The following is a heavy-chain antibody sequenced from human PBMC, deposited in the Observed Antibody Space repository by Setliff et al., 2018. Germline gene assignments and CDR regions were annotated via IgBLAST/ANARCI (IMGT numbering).Heavy chain of an antibody. Sequence: SETLSLTCAVSGYSISSGYYWIWIRQPPGKGLEWIGEINHSGSTNYNPSLKGRVTISVDTSKNQFSLKLSSVTAADTALYYCTVYNTGSSKDHYWGQGTPVTVSS. CDR3: TVYNTGSSKDHY. J-gene: IGHJ4*02. CDR2: INHSGST. V-gene: IGHV4-34*01. CDR1: GYSISSGYY. D-gene: IGHD2-8*02.